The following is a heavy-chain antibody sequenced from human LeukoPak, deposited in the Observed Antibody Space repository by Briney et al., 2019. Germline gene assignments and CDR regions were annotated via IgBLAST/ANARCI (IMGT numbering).Heavy chain of an antibody. Sequence: PGRSLRLSCAASGFTFSSYAMHWVRQAPGKGLEWVAVISYDGSNKYYAESVKGRFTISRDNSKNTLYLQMNSLRAEDTAVYYCARWEWELVDYYYGMDVWGQGTTVTVSS. J-gene: IGHJ6*02. CDR3: ARWEWELVDYYYGMDV. D-gene: IGHD1-26*01. V-gene: IGHV3-30-3*01. CDR1: GFTFSSYA. CDR2: ISYDGSNK.